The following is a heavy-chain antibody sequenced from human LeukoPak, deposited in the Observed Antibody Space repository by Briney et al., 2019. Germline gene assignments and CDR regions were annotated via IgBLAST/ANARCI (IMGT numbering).Heavy chain of an antibody. Sequence: PSETLSLTCAVYGGSFSDYFWTWIRQPPGKGLEWIGEVHPSGRTNCKSSLKSRVTLSVDTSKNQFSLSLSSVTAADTAVYFCASSSYDLLTGLGLTHDFWGQGTLVTVSS. CDR3: ASSSYDLLTGLGLTHDF. V-gene: IGHV4-34*01. CDR2: VHPSGRT. CDR1: GGSFSDYF. J-gene: IGHJ4*02. D-gene: IGHD3-9*01.